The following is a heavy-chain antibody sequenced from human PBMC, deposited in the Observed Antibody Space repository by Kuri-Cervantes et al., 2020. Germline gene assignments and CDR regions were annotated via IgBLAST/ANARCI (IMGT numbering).Heavy chain of an antibody. CDR1: GYTFTYRY. Sequence: SVKVSCKASGYTFTYRYLHWVRQAPGQALEWMGWITPFNGNTNYAQKFQDRVTITRDRSMSTAYMELSSLRSEDTAMYYCAREVRVGGKYFDYWGQGALVTVSS. V-gene: IGHV1-45*02. D-gene: IGHD3-16*01. J-gene: IGHJ4*02. CDR2: ITPFNGNT. CDR3: AREVRVGGKYFDY.